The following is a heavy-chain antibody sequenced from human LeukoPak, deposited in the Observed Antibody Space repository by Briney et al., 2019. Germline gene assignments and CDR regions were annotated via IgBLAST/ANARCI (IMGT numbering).Heavy chain of an antibody. CDR2: IKSKTDGGTT. D-gene: IGHD2-15*01. Sequence: PGGSLRLSCAASGFTFSNAWMSWVRQAPGKGLEWVGRIKSKTDGGTTDYAAPVKGRFTISRDDSKNTLYLQMNSLKTEDTAVYYCTTDRVVVAATGDYWGQGTLVTVSS. CDR1: GFTFSNAW. V-gene: IGHV3-15*01. J-gene: IGHJ4*02. CDR3: TTDRVVVAATGDY.